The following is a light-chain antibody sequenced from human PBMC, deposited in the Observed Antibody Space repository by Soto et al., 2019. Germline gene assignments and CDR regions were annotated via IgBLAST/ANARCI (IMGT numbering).Light chain of an antibody. V-gene: IGLV3-21*02. CDR2: DDH. Sequence: SYELTQPPSVSVAPGQTARITCGGNNIGRKSVHWYQQKPGQAPVLVVYDDHDRPSGIPERFSGSNSGNTATLTISRVEAGDEADYYCQVWDSSSDHPVFGGGTKLTVL. J-gene: IGLJ2*01. CDR3: QVWDSSSDHPV. CDR1: NIGRKS.